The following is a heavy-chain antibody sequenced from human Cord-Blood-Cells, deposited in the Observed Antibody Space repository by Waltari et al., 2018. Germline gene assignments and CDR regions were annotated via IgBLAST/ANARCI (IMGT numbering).Heavy chain of an antibody. Sequence: QAPLQQTGPGLGKPSQTLSHTCAISGDSVSSNSATWNWIRQYPSRGLEWLGRTYYRSKWYNDYAVSVKSRITINPDTSKNQFSLQLNSVTPEDTAVYYCARTLNSGSQYYFDYWGQGTLVTVSS. CDR3: ARTLNSGSQYYFDY. V-gene: IGHV6-1*01. J-gene: IGHJ4*02. CDR2: TYYRSKWYN. CDR1: GDSVSSNSAT. D-gene: IGHD1-26*01.